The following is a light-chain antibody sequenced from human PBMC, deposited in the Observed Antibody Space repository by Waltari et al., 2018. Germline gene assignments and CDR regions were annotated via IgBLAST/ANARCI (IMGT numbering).Light chain of an antibody. J-gene: IGKJ1*01. V-gene: IGKV3-20*01. CDR2: RAS. CDR3: QQHGTLPAT. CDR1: QSVGSRS. Sequence: TQSPSTLSASVGDRVTLTCRASQSVGSRSLAWYQQKPGQAPRLVIYRASMRATGIPDRFSGSGSGTDFSLTISRLEPEDFAVYYCQQHGTLPATFGQGTKVELK.